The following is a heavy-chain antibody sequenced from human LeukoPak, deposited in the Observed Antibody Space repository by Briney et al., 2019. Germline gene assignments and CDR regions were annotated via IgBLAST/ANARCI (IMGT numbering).Heavy chain of an antibody. J-gene: IGHJ4*02. Sequence: GGSLRLSCAASGFTFSGSAMHWVRQASGKGLEWVGRIRSKANNYATTYAASVKGRFAISRDDSKNTAYLQMNSLKTGDTAVYFCSSGLSVLRSNNTPVDYWGQGTLVTVSS. CDR3: SSGLSVLRSNNTPVDY. V-gene: IGHV3-73*01. CDR2: IRSKANNYAT. D-gene: IGHD4-17*01. CDR1: GFTFSGSA.